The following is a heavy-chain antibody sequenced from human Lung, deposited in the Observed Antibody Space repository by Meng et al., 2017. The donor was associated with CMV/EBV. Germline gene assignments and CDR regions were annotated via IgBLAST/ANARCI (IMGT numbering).Heavy chain of an antibody. Sequence: VLLRASGPGRGKPSGTLSLTSAVSGGSISSSNWWSWVRQPPGKGLEWIGEIYHSGSTNYNPSLKSRVTISVDKSKNQFSLKLSSVTAADTAVYYCASFPPPGKQWLVTDYWGQGTLVTVSS. V-gene: IGHV4-4*02. CDR3: ASFPPPGKQWLVTDY. D-gene: IGHD6-19*01. CDR1: GGSISSSNW. CDR2: IYHSGST. J-gene: IGHJ4*02.